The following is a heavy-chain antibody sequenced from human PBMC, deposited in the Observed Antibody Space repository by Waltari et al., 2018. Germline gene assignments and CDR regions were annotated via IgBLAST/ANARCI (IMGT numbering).Heavy chain of an antibody. CDR3: AREQTSVPWTRYNWFDP. Sequence: QVQLVQSGAEVKKPGSSVKVSCKASGGTFSSYAISWVRQAPGQGLEWMGGIIPSFGTANYAQKFQGRVTITADESTSTAYMELSSLRSEDTAVYYCAREQTSVPWTRYNWFDPWGQGTLVTVSS. CDR1: GGTFSSYA. D-gene: IGHD3-10*01. V-gene: IGHV1-69*12. CDR2: IIPSFGTA. J-gene: IGHJ5*02.